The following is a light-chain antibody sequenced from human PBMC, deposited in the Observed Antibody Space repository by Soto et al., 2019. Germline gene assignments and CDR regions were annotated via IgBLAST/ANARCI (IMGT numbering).Light chain of an antibody. V-gene: IGKV1-5*01. Sequence: DIQLTQSPPTLSASVGDRVTITCRASQSIRYYLAWYQQMLGKAPKLLIYGASSLQSGVPSRFSGSGSGTEFTFTFCILLPDDYATYFCQHDNSYSQTFGQGTKV. CDR2: GAS. CDR1: QSIRYY. CDR3: QHDNSYSQT. J-gene: IGKJ1*01.